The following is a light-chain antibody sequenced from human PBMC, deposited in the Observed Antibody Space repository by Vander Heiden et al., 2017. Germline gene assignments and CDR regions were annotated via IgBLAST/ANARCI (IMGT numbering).Light chain of an antibody. CDR2: EDN. J-gene: IGLJ3*02. Sequence: NFMLTQPHSVSESPGKAVTISCTRSSGSIASNYVHWYQQRPGSSPATGIEEDNQRPSGVPDRFACSIYSSSKSASLTISGLKADDEADYYCQSYDSSNQVFGGGTKVTVL. CDR3: QSYDSSNQV. V-gene: IGLV6-57*01. CDR1: SGSIASNY.